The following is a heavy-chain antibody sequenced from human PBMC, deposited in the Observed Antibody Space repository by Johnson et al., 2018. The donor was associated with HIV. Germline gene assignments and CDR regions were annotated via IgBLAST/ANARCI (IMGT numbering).Heavy chain of an antibody. CDR1: GFTFSNYG. CDR2: ISYDGRIP. V-gene: IGHV3-30*03. D-gene: IGHD6-19*01. J-gene: IGHJ3*01. Sequence: VQLVESGGGLVKPGGSLRLSCAASGFTFSNYGIHWVRQAPGKGLEWVAVISYDGRIPSHADSVKGRFTISRDNVKNSLYLQMNSLRVEDTALYYCATTRLSTGWYAFHFWGLGTLVTVSS. CDR3: ATTRLSTGWYAFHF.